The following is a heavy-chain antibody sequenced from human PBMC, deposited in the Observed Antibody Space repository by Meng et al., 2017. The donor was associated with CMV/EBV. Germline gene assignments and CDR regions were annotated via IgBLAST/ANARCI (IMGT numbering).Heavy chain of an antibody. V-gene: IGHV4-59*01. CDR1: GDALSRYY. D-gene: IGHD6-19*01. J-gene: IGHJ6*02. Sequence: SETLSLTCTVSGDALSRYYWSWIPQLPGRGLEWIGYISYSGSTNYNPSLRSRVTISVDTSKNQFSLKLTSVTASDTAVYFCARDRLGSSGHYYYFGMDVWGQGTTVTVSS. CDR2: ISYSGST. CDR3: ARDRLGSSGHYYYFGMDV.